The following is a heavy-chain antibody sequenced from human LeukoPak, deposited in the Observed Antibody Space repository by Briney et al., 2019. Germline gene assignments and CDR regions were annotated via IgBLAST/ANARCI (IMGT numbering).Heavy chain of an antibody. V-gene: IGHV3-48*01. CDR2: ISSSSSTI. CDR3: ARAMTTEANDY. CDR1: GFTFSSYS. J-gene: IGHJ4*02. Sequence: GGSLRLSCAASGFTFSSYSMNWVRQAPGKGLEWVSYISSSSSTIYYADSVKGRFTISRDNAKNSLYLQMNSLRAEDTAVYYCARAMTTEANDYWSQGTLVTVSS. D-gene: IGHD4-11*01.